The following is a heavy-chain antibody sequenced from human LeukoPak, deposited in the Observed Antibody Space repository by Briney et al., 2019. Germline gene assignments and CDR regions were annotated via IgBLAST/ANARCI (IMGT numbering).Heavy chain of an antibody. D-gene: IGHD3-22*01. CDR2: IYYTGT. V-gene: IGHV4-59*02. J-gene: IGHJ4*02. CDR1: GGSVSDYY. Sequence: SEPLSLTCTVSGGSVSDYYWSCIRQPPGKGLEWIGYIYYTGTSYNPSLKSRVTISADTSKNQFSLNLSSVTAADTAVYYCARSPDYYESSGYYFDYWGQGTLVTVSS. CDR3: ARSPDYYESSGYYFDY.